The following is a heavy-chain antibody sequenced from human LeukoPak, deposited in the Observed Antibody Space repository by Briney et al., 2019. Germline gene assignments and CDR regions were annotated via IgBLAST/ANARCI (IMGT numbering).Heavy chain of an antibody. CDR2: IIPIFGTA. Sequence: GASVKVSCKASGGTFSSYAISWVRQAPGQGLEWMGGIIPIFGTANYAQKFQGRVTMTEDTSTDTAYMELSSLRSEDTAVYYCATDLRSKGYSSGWYLLAWGQGTLVTVSS. V-gene: IGHV1-69*06. CDR3: ATDLRSKGYSSGWYLLA. CDR1: GGTFSSYA. J-gene: IGHJ5*02. D-gene: IGHD6-19*01.